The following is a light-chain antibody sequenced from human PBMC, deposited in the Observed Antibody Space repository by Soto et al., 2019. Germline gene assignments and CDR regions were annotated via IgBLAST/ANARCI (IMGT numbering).Light chain of an antibody. CDR1: QTIFNW. Sequence: DIQMTQSPSTLSASVGDRVTITCRASQTIFNWLAWYQRKPGRAPNLLIYDASSLQSGVPSTFSGSGSGTEFTLTISSLQTGDFENYYCQQYNSYPWTLGQGTKVEIK. CDR2: DAS. J-gene: IGKJ1*01. V-gene: IGKV1-5*01. CDR3: QQYNSYPWT.